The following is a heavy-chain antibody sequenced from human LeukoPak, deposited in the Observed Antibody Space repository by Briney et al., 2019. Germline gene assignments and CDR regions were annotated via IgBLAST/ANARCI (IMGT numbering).Heavy chain of an antibody. CDR3: ATSYDILTGYSHPFDY. J-gene: IGHJ4*01. V-gene: IGHV1-24*01. D-gene: IGHD3-9*01. Sequence: ASVKVSCKVSGYTLTELSMHWVRQAPGKGLEWMGGFDPEDGETIYAQKFQGRVTMTEDTSTDTAYMELSSLRSEDTAVYYCATSYDILTGYSHPFDYWGHGTLVTVSS. CDR2: FDPEDGET. CDR1: GYTLTELS.